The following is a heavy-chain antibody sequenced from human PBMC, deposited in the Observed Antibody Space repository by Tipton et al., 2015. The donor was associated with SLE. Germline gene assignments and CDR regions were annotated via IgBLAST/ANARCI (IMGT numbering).Heavy chain of an antibody. CDR3: ARDRGNVLRNYFDP. V-gene: IGHV4-4*09. J-gene: IGHJ5*02. CDR2: IFSDGTT. Sequence: TLSLTCTVSGDSISRHYWSWVRQPPGKGLEWIGNIFSDGTTNYSPSLKSRLTLSLDASKNQFSLRLRSVTAADTAVYHCARDRGNVLRNYFDPWGQGILVTVSS. CDR1: GDSISRHY. D-gene: IGHD3-10*01.